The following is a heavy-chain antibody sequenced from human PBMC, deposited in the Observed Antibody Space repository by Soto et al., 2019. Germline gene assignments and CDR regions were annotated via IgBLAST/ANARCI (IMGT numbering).Heavy chain of an antibody. J-gene: IGHJ3*01. CDR3: TKGASTSCFSAFDF. Sequence: EVQLVESGGGLVHPGRSLRLSCTASGFTFDDYAMHWVRQAPGKGLEWVSSISWNSGNIVYADSVRGRFTISRDNAKASLHLQMNSLSEEDTALYYCTKGASTSCFSAFDFWGQGTMVTVSS. CDR2: ISWNSGNI. V-gene: IGHV3-9*01. D-gene: IGHD2-2*01. CDR1: GFTFDDYA.